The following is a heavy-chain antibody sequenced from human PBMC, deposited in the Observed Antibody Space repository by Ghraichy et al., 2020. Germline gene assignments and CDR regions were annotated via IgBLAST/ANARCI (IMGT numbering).Heavy chain of an antibody. J-gene: IGHJ4*02. V-gene: IGHV3-23*01. CDR1: GFTFSSYA. Sequence: GGSLRLSCAASGFTFSSYAMSWVRQAPGKGLEWVSAISGSGGSTYYADSVKGRFTISRDNSKNTLYLQMNSLRAEDTAVYYCAKAATYHSSSWARFFDYWGQGTLVTVSS. D-gene: IGHD6-13*01. CDR3: AKAATYHSSSWARFFDY. CDR2: ISGSGGST.